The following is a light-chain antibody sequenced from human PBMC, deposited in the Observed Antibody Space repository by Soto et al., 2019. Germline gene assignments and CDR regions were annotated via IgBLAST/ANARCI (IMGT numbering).Light chain of an antibody. CDR3: MQYHQTPWT. Sequence: IVMTQSPLSLPVTPGEPASISCRSSQSLLHSNGNNYLEWYLQKPGQSPQLLIYLGSNRASGVPDRFSGSGSGTDFTLKISRVEAEDVGVYYCMQYHQTPWTFGQGTKMEVK. J-gene: IGKJ1*01. V-gene: IGKV2-28*01. CDR1: QSLLHSNGNNY. CDR2: LGS.